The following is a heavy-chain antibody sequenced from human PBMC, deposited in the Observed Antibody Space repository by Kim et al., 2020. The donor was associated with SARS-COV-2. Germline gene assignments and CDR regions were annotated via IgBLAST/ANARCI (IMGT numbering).Heavy chain of an antibody. Sequence: SETLSLTCTVSGCSMSTYYWSWIRQPPGKGLEWIGYIYYSGSTNYNPSLKSRVIISVDTSKNQFSLKLSSVTAADTAVYYCARIIVGPSRYSDYWGQGTLVTVSS. CDR2: IYYSGST. D-gene: IGHD1-26*01. CDR3: ARIIVGPSRYSDY. CDR1: GCSMSTYY. V-gene: IGHV4-59*01. J-gene: IGHJ4*02.